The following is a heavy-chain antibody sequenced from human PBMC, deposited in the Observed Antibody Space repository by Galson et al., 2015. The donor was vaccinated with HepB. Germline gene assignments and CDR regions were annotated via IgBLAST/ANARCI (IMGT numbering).Heavy chain of an antibody. D-gene: IGHD3-9*01. J-gene: IGHJ4*02. CDR1: GFTFSNYA. V-gene: IGHV3-30-3*01. Sequence: SLRLSCAASGFTFSNYAMHWVRQAPGKGLEWVTVISYDGGNKHYADSLKGRFTISRDNSKNTLYLQMISLRSEDTAVYFCARDRGALTAYYPDYWGQGTLVTVSS. CDR2: ISYDGGNK. CDR3: ARDRGALTAYYPDY.